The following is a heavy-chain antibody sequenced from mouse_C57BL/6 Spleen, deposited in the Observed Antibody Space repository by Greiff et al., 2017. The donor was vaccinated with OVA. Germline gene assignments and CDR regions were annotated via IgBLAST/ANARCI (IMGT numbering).Heavy chain of an antibody. V-gene: IGHV1-72*01. CDR3: ARGIYYYGSSYVWYFDV. Sequence: VQLQQPGAELVKPGASVKLSCKASGYTFTSYWMHWVKQRPGRGLEWIGRIDPNSGGTKYNEKFKSKATLTVDKPSSTAYMQLSSLTSEDSAVYYCARGIYYYGSSYVWYFDVWGTGTTVTVSS. D-gene: IGHD1-1*01. J-gene: IGHJ1*03. CDR2: IDPNSGGT. CDR1: GYTFTSYW.